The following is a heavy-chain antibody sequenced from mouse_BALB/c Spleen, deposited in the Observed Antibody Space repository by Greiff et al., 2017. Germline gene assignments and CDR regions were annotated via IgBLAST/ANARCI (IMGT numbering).Heavy chain of an antibody. J-gene: IGHJ3*01. CDR3: ARDRPAWFAY. Sequence: QVHVKQSGPGLVAPSQSLSISCTVSGFSLTSYGVHWVRQPPGKGLEWLGVIWAGGSTNYNSALMSRLSISKDNSKSQVFLKMNSLQTDDTAMYYCARDRPAWFAYWGQGTLVTVSA. CDR1: GFSLTSYG. CDR2: IWAGGST. V-gene: IGHV2-9*02.